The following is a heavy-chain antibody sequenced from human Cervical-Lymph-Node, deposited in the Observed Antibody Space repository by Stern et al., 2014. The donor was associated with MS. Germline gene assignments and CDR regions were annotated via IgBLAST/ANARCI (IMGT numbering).Heavy chain of an antibody. CDR1: GYSFTSYY. D-gene: IGHD6-13*01. CDR2: IQPGDPEP. CDR3: ARTRYSSSWYTFDP. J-gene: IGHJ5*02. Sequence: AQLVQSGAEVKKPGESLKISCTGSGYSFTSYYILWVRHVPGKGLEWMGIIQPGDPEPRYSPSFQGQVTISADKSINTAYLQWRSLKASDTAMYYCARTRYSSSWYTFDPCGQGTLVTVSS. V-gene: IGHV5-51*03.